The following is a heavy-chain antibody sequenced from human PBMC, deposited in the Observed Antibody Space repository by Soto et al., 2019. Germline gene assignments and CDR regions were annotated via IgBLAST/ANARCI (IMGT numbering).Heavy chain of an antibody. V-gene: IGHV4-30-2*01. CDR1: GGSISSGGYS. CDR2: IYHSGST. D-gene: IGHD4-4*01. J-gene: IGHJ5*02. Sequence: QLQLQESGSGLVKPSQTLSLTCAVSGGSISSGGYSWSWIRQPPGKGLEWIGYIYHSGSTYYNPSLKSRVTISVDRSKNQFSLKLSSVTAADTAVYYCARVSYSKVLGPQLSPWFDPWGQGTLVTVSS. CDR3: ARVSYSKVLGPQLSPWFDP.